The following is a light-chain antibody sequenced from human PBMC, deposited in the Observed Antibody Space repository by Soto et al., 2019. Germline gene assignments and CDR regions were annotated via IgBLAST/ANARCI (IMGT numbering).Light chain of an antibody. CDR1: QSKSRN. Sequence: DLQMTQSPSSLSASVGDRVTITCRASQSKSRNLYWYQQKPGKVPKLLIYAASSLQNGVPSRSSGSGSGTEYTLTISSLKPEDVATYNGKRKYSTSTPLTFGGGTKVEIK. V-gene: IGKV1-39*01. J-gene: IGKJ4*01. CDR3: KRKYSTSTPLT. CDR2: AAS.